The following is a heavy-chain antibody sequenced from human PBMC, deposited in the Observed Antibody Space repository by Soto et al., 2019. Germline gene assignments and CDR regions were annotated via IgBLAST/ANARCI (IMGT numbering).Heavy chain of an antibody. V-gene: IGHV1-2*02. CDR1: GYTFAAYY. Sequence: ASVKVSCKTSGYTFAAYYIHWIRQSPGQGLEWMGWINPTSGGTVYAQNFQDRVTMTRDTSISTAYMELRRLNSDDTAVYYCARDPDYGDYWGYFFDSWGQGTPVTVSS. D-gene: IGHD4-17*01. CDR3: ARDPDYGDYWGYFFDS. CDR2: INPTSGGT. J-gene: IGHJ4*02.